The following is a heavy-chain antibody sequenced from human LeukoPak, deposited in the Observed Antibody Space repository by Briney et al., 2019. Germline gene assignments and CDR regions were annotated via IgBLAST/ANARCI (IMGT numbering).Heavy chain of an antibody. Sequence: PSGTLSLTCAVSGGSIRSSNWWSGVRQPPGKGLEWIGEIYHSGSINYNPSLRSRVTISVDKSKNQFSLKLSSVTAADTAVYYCARTSGSNWFDPWGQGTLVTVSS. J-gene: IGHJ5*02. CDR3: ARTSGSNWFDP. CDR1: GGSIRSSNW. CDR2: IYHSGSI. D-gene: IGHD3-10*01. V-gene: IGHV4-4*02.